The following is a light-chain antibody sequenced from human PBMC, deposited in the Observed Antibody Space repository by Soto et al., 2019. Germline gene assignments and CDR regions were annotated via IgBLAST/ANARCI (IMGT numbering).Light chain of an antibody. CDR1: QSVSSN. Sequence: EIVMTQSPATLSVSAGERATLSCRASQSVSSNLAWYQQKPGQAPRLFIYGASTRATGIPDRFSGSGSGTDFTLTISRLEPEDFAVYYCQQYGSSGTFGQGTKV. V-gene: IGKV3-20*01. CDR2: GAS. CDR3: QQYGSSGT. J-gene: IGKJ1*01.